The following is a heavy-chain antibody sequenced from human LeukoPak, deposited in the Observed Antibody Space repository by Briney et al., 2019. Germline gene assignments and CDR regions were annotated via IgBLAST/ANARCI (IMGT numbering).Heavy chain of an antibody. V-gene: IGHV1-46*01. CDR3: ARALVGAPRPNDAFDI. CDR1: GYTFTGYY. D-gene: IGHD1-26*01. Sequence: ASVKVSCKASGYTFTGYYVHWVRQAPGQGLEWMGIINPSGGSTSYAQKFQGRVTMTRDTSTSTVYMELSSLRSEDTAVYYCARALVGAPRPNDAFDIWGQGTMVTVSS. CDR2: INPSGGST. J-gene: IGHJ3*02.